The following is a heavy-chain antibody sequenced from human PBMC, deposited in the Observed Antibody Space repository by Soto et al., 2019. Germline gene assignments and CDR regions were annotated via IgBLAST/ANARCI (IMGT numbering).Heavy chain of an antibody. Sequence: QVQLVESGGGVVEPGRSLRLSCAASGFTFSSYGMHWVRQAPGKGLEWVAVISYDGSNKYYADSVKGRFTISRDNSKNTLYLQMNSLRAEDTAVYYCANVALEQYYYYYYMDVWGKGTTVTVSS. CDR3: ANVALEQYYYYYYMDV. V-gene: IGHV3-30*18. CDR1: GFTFSSYG. CDR2: ISYDGSNK. J-gene: IGHJ6*03. D-gene: IGHD1-1*01.